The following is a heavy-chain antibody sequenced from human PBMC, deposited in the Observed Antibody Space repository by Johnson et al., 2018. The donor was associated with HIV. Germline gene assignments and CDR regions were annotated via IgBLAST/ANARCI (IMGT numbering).Heavy chain of an antibody. Sequence: VQLVESGGGLIQPGGSLRLSCAASGFIVSSHYMTWVRQAPGKGLDWVSLIDAGGSTHYAESVKGRFTISRDNSKNTVYLLMNSLRGEDTAVYYCARILLGYCRAWGQGTMVTVSS. D-gene: IGHD2-15*01. CDR2: IDAGGST. CDR1: GFIVSSHY. V-gene: IGHV3-53*01. J-gene: IGHJ3*01. CDR3: ARILLGYCRA.